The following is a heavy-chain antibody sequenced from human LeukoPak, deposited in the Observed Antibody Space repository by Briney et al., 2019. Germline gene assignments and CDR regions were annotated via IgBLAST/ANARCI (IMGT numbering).Heavy chain of an antibody. CDR2: ISGSGGST. Sequence: QSGGSPRLSCAASGLTFSSYAMSWVRQAPGKGLEWVSAISGSGGSTYYADSVKGRFTTSRDNSKNTLYLQMNSLRAEDTAVDYCAKDPLNWFDPWGQGTLVTVSS. V-gene: IGHV3-23*01. J-gene: IGHJ5*02. CDR1: GLTFSSYA. CDR3: AKDPLNWFDP.